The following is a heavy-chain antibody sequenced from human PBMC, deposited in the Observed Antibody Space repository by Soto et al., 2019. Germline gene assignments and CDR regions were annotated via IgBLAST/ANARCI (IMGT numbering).Heavy chain of an antibody. V-gene: IGHV1-3*01. Sequence: QVQLVQSGAEVKKPGASVKVSCKASGYTFTNYAIHWVRQAPGQRLEWMGWINAGNRNTEYSQKFQGRIIMTRDTSANTAYMELSSVTSEDTAVYYCARGYDYVWGSYRSDAFDIWGQGTMVTVSS. CDR1: GYTFTNYA. J-gene: IGHJ3*02. CDR3: ARGYDYVWGSYRSDAFDI. CDR2: INAGNRNT. D-gene: IGHD3-16*02.